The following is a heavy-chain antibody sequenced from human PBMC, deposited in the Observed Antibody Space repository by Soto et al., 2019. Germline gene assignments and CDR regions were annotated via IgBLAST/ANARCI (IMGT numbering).Heavy chain of an antibody. J-gene: IGHJ6*02. D-gene: IGHD2-15*01. CDR2: ISWNSGSI. CDR1: GFTFDDYA. CDR3: AKGRYCSGGSCYYYYGMYV. V-gene: IGHV3-9*01. Sequence: EVQLVESGGGLVQPGRSLRLSCAASGFTFDDYAMHWVRQAPGKGLEWVSGISWNSGSIGYADSVKGRFTISRDNAKNSLYLQMNSLRAEDTALYYCAKGRYCSGGSCYYYYGMYVWGQGTTVTVSS.